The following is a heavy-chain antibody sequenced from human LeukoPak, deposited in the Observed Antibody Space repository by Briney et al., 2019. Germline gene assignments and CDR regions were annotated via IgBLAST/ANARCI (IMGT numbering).Heavy chain of an antibody. Sequence: ASVKVSCKASGGTFSSYTISWVRQAPGQGLEWMGGIIPMFGTANYAQKFQGRVTITADESTSTAYMELSSLRSEDTAVYYCARGSTARYYYDSSGYYRGAVDYWGQGTLVTISS. CDR1: GGTFSSYT. J-gene: IGHJ4*02. CDR2: IIPMFGTA. V-gene: IGHV1-69*13. D-gene: IGHD3-22*01. CDR3: ARGSTARYYYDSSGYYRGAVDY.